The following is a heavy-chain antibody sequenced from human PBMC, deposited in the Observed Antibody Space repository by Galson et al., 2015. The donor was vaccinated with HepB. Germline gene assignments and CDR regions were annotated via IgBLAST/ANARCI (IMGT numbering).Heavy chain of an antibody. CDR3: ARDRIVVVPAAMSGDAFDI. V-gene: IGHV3-7*01. D-gene: IGHD2-2*01. CDR2: IKQDGSEK. J-gene: IGHJ3*02. Sequence: SLRLSCAASGFTFSSYWMSWVRQAPGKGLEWVANIKQDGSEKYYVDSVKGRFTISRDNAKNSLYLQMNSLRAEDTAVYYYARDRIVVVPAAMSGDAFDIWGQGTMVTVSS. CDR1: GFTFSSYW.